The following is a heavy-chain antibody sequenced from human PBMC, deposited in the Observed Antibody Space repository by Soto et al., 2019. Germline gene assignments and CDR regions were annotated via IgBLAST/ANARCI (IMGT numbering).Heavy chain of an antibody. V-gene: IGHV4-31*03. J-gene: IGHJ4*02. CDR3: ARGGTAYGGACDY. CDR2: IYYSGST. D-gene: IGHD3-16*01. CDR1: GGSISSGGYY. Sequence: QVQLQESGPGLVKPSQTLSLTCTVSGGSISSGGYYWSWIRQHPGKGLEWIGYIYYSGSTYYNPSLKRRVTITVDTSKNQFALKLGSGAAADTAVYYCARGGTAYGGACDYWGQGTLVTVSS.